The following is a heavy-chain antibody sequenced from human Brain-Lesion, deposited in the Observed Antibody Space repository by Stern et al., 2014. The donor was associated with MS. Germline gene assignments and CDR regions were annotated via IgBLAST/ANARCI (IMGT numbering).Heavy chain of an antibody. J-gene: IGHJ4*02. Sequence: VQLGQSGAEVKKPGESLRISCQGSGYSFTSDWISWVRQMPGKGLEWMGRIDPSDSNPNYSPSFQGNVTISADKSINTAYLDWRSLKASDTAMYYCARHMGEGLSIDYWGQGTLVTVSS. CDR3: ARHMGEGLSIDY. CDR2: IDPSDSNP. D-gene: IGHD3-16*01. V-gene: IGHV5-10-1*01. CDR1: GYSFTSDW.